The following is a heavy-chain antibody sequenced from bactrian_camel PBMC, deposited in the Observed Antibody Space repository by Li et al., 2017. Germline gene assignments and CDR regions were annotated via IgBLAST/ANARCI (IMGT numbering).Heavy chain of an antibody. V-gene: IGHV3S63*01. D-gene: IGHD5*01. CDR3: RLQCAGAPRIY. CDR2: ISHSLGNT. Sequence: HVQLVESGGGSVQSGGSLRLACAVSGFRYERYCVGWFRQAPGKEREGVAAISHSLGNTHYADSVKGRFTISRDNAVNAVYLQMHSLTPEDTAMYYCRLQCAGAPRIYWGQGTQVTVS. CDR1: GFRYERYC. J-gene: IGHJ4*01.